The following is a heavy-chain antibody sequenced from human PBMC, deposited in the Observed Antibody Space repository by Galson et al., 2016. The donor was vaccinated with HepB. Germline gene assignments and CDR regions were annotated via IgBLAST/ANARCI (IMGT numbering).Heavy chain of an antibody. D-gene: IGHD1-14*01. CDR2: INPTSGGT. CDR3: ATQVGTYGDGWFDP. V-gene: IGHV1-2*06. J-gene: IGHJ5*02. CDR1: GYTFTDHY. Sequence: SVKVSCKASGYTFTDHYIHWVRQAPGQGLEWMGRINPTSGGTNYAQKFQGRVTMTRDTSVSTAYMELHRLRSDDTAVFYCATQVGTYGDGWFDPWGQGTLVTGSS.